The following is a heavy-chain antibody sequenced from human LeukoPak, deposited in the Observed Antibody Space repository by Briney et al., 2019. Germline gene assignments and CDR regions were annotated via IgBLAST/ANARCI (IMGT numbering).Heavy chain of an antibody. J-gene: IGHJ4*02. V-gene: IGHV3-43*02. D-gene: IGHD2-8*02. Sequence: PGGSLRLSYAASGFIFDYYAMHWVRQAPEGGLQWGSFLSGDGVSTSYADSVKGRFTISRDNSKDSLYLQMNSLRTEDTALYFCTKDPYGTGGDYWGQGTLVTVSS. CDR1: GFIFDYYA. CDR3: TKDPYGTGGDY. CDR2: LSGDGVST.